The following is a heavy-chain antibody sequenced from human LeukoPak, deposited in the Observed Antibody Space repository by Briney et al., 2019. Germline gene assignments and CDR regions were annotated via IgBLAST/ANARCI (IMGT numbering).Heavy chain of an antibody. CDR1: GYTFTGYY. CDR3: ARGLDCTNGECYTPSRFDP. Sequence: ASVKVSCKASGYTFTGYYMHWVRQAPGQGLEWMGWINPNSGGTNYAQKFQGRVTMTRDTSISTAYMELSRLRSDDTAVYYCARGLDCTNGECYTPSRFDPWGQGTLVTVSS. D-gene: IGHD2-8*01. CDR2: INPNSGGT. V-gene: IGHV1-2*02. J-gene: IGHJ5*02.